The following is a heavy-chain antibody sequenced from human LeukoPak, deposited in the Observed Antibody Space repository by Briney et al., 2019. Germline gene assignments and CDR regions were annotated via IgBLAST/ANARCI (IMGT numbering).Heavy chain of an antibody. CDR3: ARGRGGDYVPSRFDY. D-gene: IGHD4-17*01. V-gene: IGHV3-53*01. J-gene: IGHJ4*02. Sequence: PGGSLRLSCAASGFTVSSNYMSWVRQAPGKGLEWVSVIYSGGSTYYADSVKGRFTISRDNSKNTMYLQMNSLRAEDTAVYYCARGRGGDYVPSRFDYWGQGTLVTVSS. CDR1: GFTVSSNY. CDR2: IYSGGST.